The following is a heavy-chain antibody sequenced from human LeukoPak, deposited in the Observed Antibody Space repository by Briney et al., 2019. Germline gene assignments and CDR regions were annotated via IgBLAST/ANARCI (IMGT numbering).Heavy chain of an antibody. Sequence: PSETLSLTCGVYDESFSDYYWSWIRQAPGKGLEWIGEINHSGSTNYNPSLKSRVTISVDTSKNQFSLKLSSVTAADTAVYYCARWRPLGVVNYFDYWAREPWSPSPQ. CDR2: INHSGST. CDR1: DESFSDYY. V-gene: IGHV4-34*01. J-gene: IGHJ4*02. D-gene: IGHD3-3*01. CDR3: ARWRPLGVVNYFDY.